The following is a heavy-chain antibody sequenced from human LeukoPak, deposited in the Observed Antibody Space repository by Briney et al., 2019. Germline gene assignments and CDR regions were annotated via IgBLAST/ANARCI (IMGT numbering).Heavy chain of an antibody. CDR1: GFTFSSYG. CDR2: ISYDGSNK. CDR3: ANGFTTYEDSPPAEYFQH. V-gene: IGHV3-30*18. Sequence: GGSLRLSCAASGFTFSSYGMHWVRQAPGKGLEWVAVISYDGSNKYYADSVKGRFTISRDNSKNTLYLQMNSLRAEDTAVYYCANGFTTYEDSPPAEYFQHWGQGTLVTVSS. D-gene: IGHD3-22*01. J-gene: IGHJ1*01.